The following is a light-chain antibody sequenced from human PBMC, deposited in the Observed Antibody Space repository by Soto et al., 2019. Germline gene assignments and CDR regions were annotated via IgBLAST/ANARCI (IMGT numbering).Light chain of an antibody. CDR3: SSYTSSSIDYV. CDR1: SSDVGSYNY. J-gene: IGLJ1*01. CDR2: EVS. Sequence: QSALTQPASVSGSPGQSITISCTGTSSDVGSYNYVSWYQQHPGKAPKLMIYEVSNRPSGVSNRFSGSKSGNTASLTISGLQAEDEAAYYCSSYTSSSIDYVFGTGTKVTVL. V-gene: IGLV2-14*01.